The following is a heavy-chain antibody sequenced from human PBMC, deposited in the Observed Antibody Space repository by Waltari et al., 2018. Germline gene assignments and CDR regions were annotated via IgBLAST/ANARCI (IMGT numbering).Heavy chain of an antibody. D-gene: IGHD1-26*01. CDR3: ATFELRNWFDP. J-gene: IGHJ5*02. CDR2: INAGNGNT. V-gene: IGHV1-3*01. CDR1: GYTFTSYA. Sequence: QVQLVQSGAEVKKPGASVKVSCKASGYTFTSYAMHWVRQAPGQRLEWMGWINAGNGNTKYSQKFQGRVTITADTSTDTAYMELSSLRSEDTAVYYCATFELRNWFDPWGQGTLVTVSS.